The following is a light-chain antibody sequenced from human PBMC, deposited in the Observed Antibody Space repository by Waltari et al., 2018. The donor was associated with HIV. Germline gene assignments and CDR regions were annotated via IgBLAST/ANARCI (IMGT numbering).Light chain of an antibody. V-gene: IGKV1-39*01. CDR3: QQSYTNPYT. CDR2: AAS. Sequence: DIKMTQSPSSLSASVGDTVTITCRASQFISRYLSWYQQTPGNAPKLLIYAASSLQSGVPSRFSGSGSGTDFTLTISGLQSEDFATYYCQQSYTNPYTFGLGTQVDIK. CDR1: QFISRY. J-gene: IGKJ2*01.